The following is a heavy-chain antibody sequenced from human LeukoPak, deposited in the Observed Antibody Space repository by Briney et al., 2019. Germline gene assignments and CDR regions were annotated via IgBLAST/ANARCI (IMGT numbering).Heavy chain of an antibody. CDR2: ISSSGSTI. V-gene: IGHV3-48*03. CDR1: GFTFSSYE. J-gene: IGHJ6*03. D-gene: IGHD6-13*01. Sequence: GGSLRLSCAASGFTFSSYEMNWVRQAPGKGLEWVSYISSSGSTIYYADSVKGRFTISRDNAKNSLYLQMISLRAEDTAVYYCARAFQELPQLYYYYYMDVWGKGTTVTVSS. CDR3: ARAFQELPQLYYYYYMDV.